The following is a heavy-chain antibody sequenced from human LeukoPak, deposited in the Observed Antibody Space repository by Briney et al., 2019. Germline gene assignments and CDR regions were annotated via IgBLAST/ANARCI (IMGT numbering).Heavy chain of an antibody. D-gene: IGHD2-2*01. Sequence: GGSLRLSCAASGFTFSSYGMHWVRQAPGKGLEWAAFIRFDGSNKYYADSVKGRFTISRDNAKNSLYLQMNSLRAEDTAVYYRASSRHFDYWGQGTLVTVSS. V-gene: IGHV3-30*02. CDR2: IRFDGSNK. J-gene: IGHJ4*02. CDR1: GFTFSSYG. CDR3: ASSRHFDY.